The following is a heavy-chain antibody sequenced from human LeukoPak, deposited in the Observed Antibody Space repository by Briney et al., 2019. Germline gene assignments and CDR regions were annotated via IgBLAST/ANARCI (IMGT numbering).Heavy chain of an antibody. J-gene: IGHJ4*02. CDR1: GGTFSSYT. V-gene: IGHV1-69*04. D-gene: IGHD5-18*01. CDR3: ARDDSYGHNYFDY. Sequence: ASVKVSCKASGGTFSSYTISWVRQAPGQGLEWMGRIIPILGIANYAQKFQGGVTITADKSTSTAYMELSSLRSEDTAVYYCARDDSYGHNYFDYWGQGTLVTVSS. CDR2: IIPILGIA.